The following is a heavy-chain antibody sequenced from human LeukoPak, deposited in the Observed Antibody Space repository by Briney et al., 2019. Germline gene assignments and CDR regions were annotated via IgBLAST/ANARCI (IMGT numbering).Heavy chain of an antibody. CDR2: INHSRST. J-gene: IGHJ3*02. Sequence: SETLSLTCAVYGGSFSGYYWSWIRQPPGKGLEWIGEINHSRSTNYNPSLKSRVTISVDTSKNQFSLKLSSVTAADTAMYYCARRPAPFDYLLFAFDMWGQGTMVTVSS. CDR3: ARRPAPFDYLLFAFDM. CDR1: GGSFSGYY. D-gene: IGHD3-9*01. V-gene: IGHV4-34*01.